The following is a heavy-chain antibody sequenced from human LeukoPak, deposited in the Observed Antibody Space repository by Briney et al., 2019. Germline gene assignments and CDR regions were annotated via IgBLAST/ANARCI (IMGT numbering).Heavy chain of an antibody. D-gene: IGHD2-15*01. CDR1: GGSISSGSYF. V-gene: IGHV4-61*02. CDR3: ARERVAATNGFDY. J-gene: IGHJ4*02. Sequence: PSQTLSLTCTVSGGSISSGSYFWSCIRQPAGKGLEWIGRIYTSGSTNYNPSLKSRVTISVDTSKNQFSLKLSSVTAADTAVYYCARERVAATNGFDYWGQGTLVTVSS. CDR2: IYTSGST.